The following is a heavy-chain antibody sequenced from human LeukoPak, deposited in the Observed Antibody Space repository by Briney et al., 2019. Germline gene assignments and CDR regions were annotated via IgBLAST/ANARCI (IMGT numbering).Heavy chain of an antibody. V-gene: IGHV4-61*02. J-gene: IGHJ4*02. D-gene: IGHD3-10*01. CDR1: GGSISSGSYY. CDR2: IYTSGST. Sequence: PSETLSLTCTVSGGSISSGSYYWSWIRQPAGKGLEWIGRIYTSGSTNYNPSLKSRVTISVDTSKNQFSLKLSSVTAADTAVYYCACSELLWFGELWHWGQGTLVTVSS. CDR3: ACSELLWFGELWH.